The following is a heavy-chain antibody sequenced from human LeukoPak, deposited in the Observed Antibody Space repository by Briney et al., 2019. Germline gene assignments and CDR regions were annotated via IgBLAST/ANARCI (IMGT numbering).Heavy chain of an antibody. Sequence: GGSLRLSCAASGFTVSANYMSWVRQAPGKGLEWVSMIYSGGSTDYADSVKGRFTISRDNSKNTLYLQMNSLRAEDTAVYYCAKDRSGWYIVVVPAALDYWGQGTLVTVSS. J-gene: IGHJ4*02. CDR3: AKDRSGWYIVVVPAALDY. CDR2: IYSGGST. V-gene: IGHV3-53*05. D-gene: IGHD2-2*01. CDR1: GFTVSANY.